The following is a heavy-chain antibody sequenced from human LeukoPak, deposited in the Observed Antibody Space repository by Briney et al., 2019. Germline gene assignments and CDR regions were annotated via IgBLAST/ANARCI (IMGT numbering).Heavy chain of an antibody. D-gene: IGHD3-22*01. CDR3: ARQDGYFDSSGYYGYYYYYMDV. Sequence: SETLSLTCTVSGGSISSTFYYWGWIRQPPGKGLEWIGSINYSGSTYYNPSLKSRVTISVDTSKNQFSLELSSVTAADTAVYYCARQDGYFDSSGYYGYYYYYMDVWGKGTTVTISS. CDR1: GGSISSTFYY. CDR2: INYSGST. V-gene: IGHV4-39*01. J-gene: IGHJ6*03.